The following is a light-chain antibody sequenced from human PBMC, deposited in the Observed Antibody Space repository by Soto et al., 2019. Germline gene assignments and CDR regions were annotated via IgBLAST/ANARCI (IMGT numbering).Light chain of an antibody. CDR3: QQRGNWPLT. Sequence: EIVVTQSPATLSGSPGERVTLSCRASQFVSSRLAWYQQRPGQVPRLLIYDASNRATGIPARFSGSGSGTDFTLTISSLEPEDFAVYYCQQRGNWPLTFGGGTKVDIK. CDR2: DAS. V-gene: IGKV3-11*01. CDR1: QFVSSR. J-gene: IGKJ4*01.